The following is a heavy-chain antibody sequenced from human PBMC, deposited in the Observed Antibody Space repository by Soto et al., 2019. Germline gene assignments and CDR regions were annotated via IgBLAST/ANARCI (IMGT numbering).Heavy chain of an antibody. J-gene: IGHJ3*02. V-gene: IGHV4-34*01. CDR1: GGSFGGYY. Sequence: SETLSLTCAVYGGSFGGYYWSWIRQPPGKGLEWIGEINHSGSTNYNPSLKSRVTISVDTSKNQFSLKLSSVTAADTAVYYCARRPPMDCSSTSCSSAAFDIWGQGTMVTVSS. CDR3: ARRPPMDCSSTSCSSAAFDI. D-gene: IGHD2-2*01. CDR2: INHSGST.